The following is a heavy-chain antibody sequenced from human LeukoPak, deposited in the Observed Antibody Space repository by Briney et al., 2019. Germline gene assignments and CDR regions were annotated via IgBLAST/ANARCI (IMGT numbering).Heavy chain of an antibody. V-gene: IGHV1-8*01. J-gene: IGHJ5*02. CDR3: ARGRGSGHKENWFDP. Sequence: ASVKVSCKASGYTFTTYDINWVRQATGQGLEWMGWMNPNSGNTGYTQKFQGRDTMTRNTSISTAYMELSSLRSEDTAVYYRARGRGSGHKENWFDPWGQGTLVTVSS. D-gene: IGHD6-19*01. CDR1: GYTFTTYD. CDR2: MNPNSGNT.